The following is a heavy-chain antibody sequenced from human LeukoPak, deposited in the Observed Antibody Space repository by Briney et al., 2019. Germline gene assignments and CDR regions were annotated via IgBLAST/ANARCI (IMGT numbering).Heavy chain of an antibody. CDR1: GGSISSYY. Sequence: SETLSLTCTVSGGSISSYYWSWIRQPPGKGLEWIGYIYYSGSTYYNPSLKSRVTISVDTSKNQFSLKLSSVTAADTAVYYCAGGYCSSTSCDKSAVDYWGQGTLVTVSS. J-gene: IGHJ4*02. CDR3: AGGYCSSTSCDKSAVDY. V-gene: IGHV4-59*08. CDR2: IYYSGST. D-gene: IGHD2-2*01.